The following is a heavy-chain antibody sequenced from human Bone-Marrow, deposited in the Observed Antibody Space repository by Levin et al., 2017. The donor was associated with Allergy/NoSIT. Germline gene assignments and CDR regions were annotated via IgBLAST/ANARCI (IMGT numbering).Heavy chain of an antibody. J-gene: IGHJ4*02. CDR3: ARDPPYDISDY. Sequence: GESLKISCAASGFTFSSYWMSWVRQAPGKGLEWVANIKQDGSEKYYVDSVKGRFTISRDNAKNSLYLQMNSLRAEDTAVYYCARDPPYDISDYWGQGTLVTVSS. V-gene: IGHV3-7*04. CDR2: IKQDGSEK. D-gene: IGHD3-9*01. CDR1: GFTFSSYW.